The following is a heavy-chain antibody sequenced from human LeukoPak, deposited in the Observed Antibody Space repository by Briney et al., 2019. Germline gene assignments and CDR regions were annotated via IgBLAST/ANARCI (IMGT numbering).Heavy chain of an antibody. CDR2: MNPNSGNT. Sequence: ASVKVSCKASGYTFTSYGISWVRQAPGQGLEWMGWMNPNSGNTGYAQKFQGRVTMTRNTSISTAYMELSSLRSEDTAVYYCARPGERGDWFDPWGQGTLVTVSS. J-gene: IGHJ5*02. V-gene: IGHV1-8*02. CDR3: ARPGERGDWFDP. CDR1: GYTFTSYG. D-gene: IGHD3-10*01.